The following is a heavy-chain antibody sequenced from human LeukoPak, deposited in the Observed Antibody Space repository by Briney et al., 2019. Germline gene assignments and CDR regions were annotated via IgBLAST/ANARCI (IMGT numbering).Heavy chain of an antibody. Sequence: PGGSLRLSCVVSGFGFSNSYMTWIRQTPGKGLESLAYISGDGRDIYYADSVKGRFTISRDNAKNSLYLQMNSLRAEDTAVYYCARDPSHTATPLEADYWGQGTLVTVSS. J-gene: IGHJ4*02. D-gene: IGHD4-17*01. CDR2: ISGDGRDI. V-gene: IGHV3-11*04. CDR3: ARDPSHTATPLEADY. CDR1: GFGFSNSY.